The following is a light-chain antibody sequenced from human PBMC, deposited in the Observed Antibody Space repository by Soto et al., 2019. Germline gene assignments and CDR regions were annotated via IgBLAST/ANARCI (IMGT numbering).Light chain of an antibody. CDR2: EAP. CDR1: QSVTSY. Sequence: ELVLPQSRATLPLSPGERATLSCRASQSVTSYLAWYQQKSGQAPRLLIYEAPNKATGIPARFSGSGSGTDFTLTITSLETEDFAVYYGQQRSNWSLTFGGGTKVEIK. J-gene: IGKJ4*01. CDR3: QQRSNWSLT. V-gene: IGKV3-11*01.